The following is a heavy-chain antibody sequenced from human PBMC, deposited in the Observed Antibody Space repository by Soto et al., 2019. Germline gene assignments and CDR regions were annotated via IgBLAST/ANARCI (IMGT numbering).Heavy chain of an antibody. Sequence: SQTLSLTCAISGDSVSSNSAAWNWIRQSPSRGLEWLGRTYYRSKWYNDYAVSVKSRITINPDTSKNQFSLQLNSVTPKDTAVYYCASSDRVRGVRAAYGMDVWGQGTTVTVSS. D-gene: IGHD3-10*01. CDR2: TYYRSKWYN. CDR3: ASSDRVRGVRAAYGMDV. CDR1: GDSVSSNSAA. J-gene: IGHJ6*02. V-gene: IGHV6-1*01.